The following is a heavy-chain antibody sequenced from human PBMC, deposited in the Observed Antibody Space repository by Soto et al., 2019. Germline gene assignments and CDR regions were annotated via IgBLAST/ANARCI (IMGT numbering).Heavy chain of an antibody. CDR3: ARDIVATSGYYYGMDV. J-gene: IGHJ6*02. V-gene: IGHV4-30-4*01. CDR2: IYYSGST. CDR1: GGATTSDNY. D-gene: IGHD5-12*01. Sequence: PSETLSLTCTVSGGATTSDNYWTWIRQPPGKGLEWLGHIYYSGSTDYNPSLKSRLAISIDTSKNQFSLKLSSVTAADTAVYYCARDIVATSGYYYGMDVWGQGTTVTVSS.